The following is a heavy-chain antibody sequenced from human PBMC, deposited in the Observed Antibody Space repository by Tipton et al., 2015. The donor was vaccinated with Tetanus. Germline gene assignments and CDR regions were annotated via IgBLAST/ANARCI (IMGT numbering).Heavy chain of an antibody. CDR1: GGSISSFY. D-gene: IGHD6-13*01. CDR3: ARGWGSSWYYFDS. V-gene: IGHV4-59*01. CDR2: IFDTGST. Sequence: TLSLTCTVSGGSISSFYWTWIRQPPGKGLEGIGYIFDTGSTNYNPSLKSRVPMYVDTSKNQFSLHLTSVTAADTAVYYCARGWGSSWYYFDSWGQVTLVTVSS. J-gene: IGHJ4*02.